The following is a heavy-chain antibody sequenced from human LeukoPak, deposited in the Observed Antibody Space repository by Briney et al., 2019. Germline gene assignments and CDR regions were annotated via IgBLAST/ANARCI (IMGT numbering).Heavy chain of an antibody. J-gene: IGHJ5*02. D-gene: IGHD2-15*01. V-gene: IGHV1-18*01. CDR3: AREAHCSGGSCYSLWFDP. Sequence: APVKVSCKASGYTFTSYGISWVRQAPGQGREGMGWISAYNGNTNYAQKLQGRVTMTTDTSTSTAYMELRSLRSDATAVYYCAREAHCSGGSCYSLWFDPWGQGTLVTVSS. CDR1: GYTFTSYG. CDR2: ISAYNGNT.